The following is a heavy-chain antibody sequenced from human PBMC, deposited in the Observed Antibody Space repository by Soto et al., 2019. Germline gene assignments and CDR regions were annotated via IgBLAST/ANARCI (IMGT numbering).Heavy chain of an antibody. Sequence: QVQLQQWGAGLVKPSETLSLTCAVYGASLSDNYWSWIRHPPGKGLEWIGEINHSGNSNYNPSLKSRVTISVDTSKSQVSLKLRSVTAADTAVYYCARGRGDLDYWGQGSQVTVSS. V-gene: IGHV4-34*01. CDR2: INHSGNS. J-gene: IGHJ4*02. CDR3: ARGRGDLDY. CDR1: GASLSDNY. D-gene: IGHD3-3*01.